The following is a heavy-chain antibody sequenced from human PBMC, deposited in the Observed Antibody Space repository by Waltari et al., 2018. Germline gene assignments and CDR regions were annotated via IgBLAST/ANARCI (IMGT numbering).Heavy chain of an antibody. Sequence: QVQLVESGGGVVQAGRSLRLSCAASGFTFSDYGMHWVRQAPGKGLEWVAGISYEVTHKIYADSVKGRFTISRDNSKNTLFLHMSGLRAEDSGVYYCAKADDYTYYYGMDVWGQGTTVTVS. CDR1: GFTFSDYG. V-gene: IGHV3-30*18. D-gene: IGHD4-4*01. CDR3: AKADDYTYYYGMDV. CDR2: ISYEVTHK. J-gene: IGHJ6*02.